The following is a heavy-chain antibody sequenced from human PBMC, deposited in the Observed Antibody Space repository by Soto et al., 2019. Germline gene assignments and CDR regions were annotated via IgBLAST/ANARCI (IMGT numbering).Heavy chain of an antibody. D-gene: IGHD3-10*01. Sequence: GASVKVSCKVSGYTLAELSRHWVRQAPGKGLEWMGGFDPEDGETIYAQKFQGRVTMTEDTSTDTAYMELSSLRSEDTAVYYCATATYYYGSGSYYNFDYWGQGTLVTVSS. CDR1: GYTLAELS. J-gene: IGHJ4*02. CDR2: FDPEDGET. V-gene: IGHV1-24*01. CDR3: ATATYYYGSGSYYNFDY.